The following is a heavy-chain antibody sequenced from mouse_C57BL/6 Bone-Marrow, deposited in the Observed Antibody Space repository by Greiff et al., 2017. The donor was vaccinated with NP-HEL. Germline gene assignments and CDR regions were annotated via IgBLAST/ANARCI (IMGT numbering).Heavy chain of an antibody. CDR2: INPNNGGT. CDR3: ERSDGNHPYWYFDV. CDR1: GFTFTDYN. D-gene: IGHD2-1*01. V-gene: IGHV1-18*01. J-gene: IGHJ1*03. Sequence: EVQLQQSGPELVKPGASVKLSCTASGFTFTDYNMDWVKQSPGKSLEWIGDINPNNGGTIYNQKFKGQATMTVDKSSTTAYLELRILTSEDTAVYDCERSDGNHPYWYFDVWGTGTTVTVSS.